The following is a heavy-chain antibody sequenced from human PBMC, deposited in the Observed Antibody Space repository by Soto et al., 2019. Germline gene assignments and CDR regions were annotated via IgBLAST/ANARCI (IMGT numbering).Heavy chain of an antibody. CDR2: IKQDGSEK. CDR3: ARDRSPFRKRYYYYYYGMDV. Sequence: PGGSLRLSCAASGFTFSSYWMSWVRQASGKGLEWVANIKQDGSEKYYVDSVKGRFTISRDNAKNSLYLQMNSLRAEDTAVYYCARDRSPFRKRYYYYYYGMDVWGQGTTVTVAS. V-gene: IGHV3-7*05. J-gene: IGHJ6*02. D-gene: IGHD3-16*02. CDR1: GFTFSSYW.